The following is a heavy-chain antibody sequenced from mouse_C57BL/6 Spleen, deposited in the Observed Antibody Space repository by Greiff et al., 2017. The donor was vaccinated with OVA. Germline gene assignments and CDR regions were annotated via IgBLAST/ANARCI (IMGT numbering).Heavy chain of an antibody. CDR2: IDPENGDT. CDR1: GFNIKDDY. J-gene: IGHJ2*01. Sequence: VQLQQSGAELVRPGASVKLSCTASGFNIKDDYMHWVKQRPEQGLEWIGWIDPENGDTEYASKFQGKATITADTSSNTAYLQLSSLTSEDTAVYYCTRVTTVVAKGFDYWGQGTTLTVSS. V-gene: IGHV14-4*01. D-gene: IGHD1-1*01. CDR3: TRVTTVVAKGFDY.